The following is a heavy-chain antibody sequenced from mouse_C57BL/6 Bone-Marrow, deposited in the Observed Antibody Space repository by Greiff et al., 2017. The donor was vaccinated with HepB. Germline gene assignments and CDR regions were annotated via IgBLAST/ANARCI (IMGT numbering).Heavy chain of an antibody. D-gene: IGHD2-3*01. CDR1: GYTFTDYY. CDR2: INPNNGGT. CDR3: ARAPYDLYWYFDV. V-gene: IGHV1-26*01. J-gene: IGHJ1*03. Sequence: EVQLQQSGPELVKPGASVKISCKASGYTFTDYYMNWVKQSHGKSLEWIGDINPNNGGTSYNQKFKGKATLTVDKSSSTAYMELRSLTSEDSAVYYCARAPYDLYWYFDVWGTGTTVTVSS.